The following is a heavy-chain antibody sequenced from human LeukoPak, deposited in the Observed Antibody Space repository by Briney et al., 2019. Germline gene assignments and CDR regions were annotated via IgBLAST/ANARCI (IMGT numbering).Heavy chain of an antibody. CDR3: ARLGRGSVDY. D-gene: IGHD3-10*01. Sequence: SETLSLTCAVSGGSFSAYYWSWIRQPPGKGLEWIGEINHSGSTNYNPSLKSRVTISVDTSKNQFSLKLSSVTAADTAVYYCARLGRGSVDYWGQGTLVTVSS. CDR2: INHSGST. V-gene: IGHV4-34*01. CDR1: GGSFSAYY. J-gene: IGHJ4*02.